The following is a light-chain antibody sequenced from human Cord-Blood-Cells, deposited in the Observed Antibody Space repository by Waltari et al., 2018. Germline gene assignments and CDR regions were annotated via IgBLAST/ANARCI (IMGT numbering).Light chain of an antibody. CDR1: QSVSSSY. V-gene: IGKV3-20*01. CDR3: QQYGSSPPWT. J-gene: IGKJ1*01. Sequence: EIVLTQSPGTLSLSPGERATLSCRASQSVSSSYLAWYQQKPGQAPRLLIYGASSRATRIPDRFSGSGSGTDVPLTISRLEPEDFAVYYCQQYGSSPPWTFGQGTKVEIK. CDR2: GAS.